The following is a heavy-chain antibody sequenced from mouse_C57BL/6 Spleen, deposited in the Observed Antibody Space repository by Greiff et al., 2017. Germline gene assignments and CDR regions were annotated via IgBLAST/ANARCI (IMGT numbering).Heavy chain of an antibody. CDR2: IDPNSGGT. CDR1: GYTFTSYW. V-gene: IGHV1-72*01. Sequence: VKLVESGAELVKPGASVKLSCKASGYTFTSYWMHWVKQRPGRGLEWIGRIDPNSGGTKYNEKFKSKATLTVDKPSSTAYMQLSSLTSEDSAVYYCARPNYYGSSYGFAYWGQGTLVTVSA. D-gene: IGHD1-1*01. J-gene: IGHJ3*01. CDR3: ARPNYYGSSYGFAY.